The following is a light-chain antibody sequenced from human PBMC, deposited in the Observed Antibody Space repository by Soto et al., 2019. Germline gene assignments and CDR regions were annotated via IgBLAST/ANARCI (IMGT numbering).Light chain of an antibody. V-gene: IGKV3-11*01. Sequence: EIGLTQSPGTLSFSPGERATLSGRASQRVSTYLAWYQQKPGQAPRLLIYEASTRATGISARFSGSGSGTDFTLTISSLEPEDFAVYYCQQRSNWPVTFGQGTKVEVK. CDR3: QQRSNWPVT. CDR1: QRVSTY. J-gene: IGKJ1*01. CDR2: EAS.